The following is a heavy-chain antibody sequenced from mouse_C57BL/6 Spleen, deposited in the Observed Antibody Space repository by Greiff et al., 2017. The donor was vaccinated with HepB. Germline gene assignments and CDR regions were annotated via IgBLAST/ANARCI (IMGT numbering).Heavy chain of an antibody. D-gene: IGHD1-1*01. Sequence: QVQLQQPGAELVKPGASVKMSCKASGYTFTSYWITWVKQRPGQGLEWIGDIYPGSGSTNYNEKFKSKATLTVDPSSSTAYMQLSSLTSEDSAVYYCARASGITHWYFDVWGTGTTVTVSS. CDR1: GYTFTSYW. CDR3: ARASGITHWYFDV. CDR2: IYPGSGST. J-gene: IGHJ1*03. V-gene: IGHV1-55*01.